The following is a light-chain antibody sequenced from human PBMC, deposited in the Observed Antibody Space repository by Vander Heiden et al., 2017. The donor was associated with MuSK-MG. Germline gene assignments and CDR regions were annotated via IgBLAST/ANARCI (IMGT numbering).Light chain of an antibody. J-gene: IGKJ3*01. CDR2: DAS. V-gene: IGKV1-33*01. Sequence: DIQLTQFPSSLSASVGDRVTITCQASQDIRNNLNWFQQKAGKAPNLLIYDASNLKTGVPSRFSGSGSGTDFTFTISSLQPEDIATYYCQQYVSLPITFGPGTEVEIK. CDR3: QQYVSLPIT. CDR1: QDIRNN.